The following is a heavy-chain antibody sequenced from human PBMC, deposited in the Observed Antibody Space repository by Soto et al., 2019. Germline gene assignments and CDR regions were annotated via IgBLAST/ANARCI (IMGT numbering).Heavy chain of an antibody. CDR3: AIRNGSGSYYVDY. CDR2: IYYSGST. V-gene: IGHV4-31*02. J-gene: IGHJ4*02. D-gene: IGHD3-10*01. Sequence: WTGLEWIGYIYYSGSTYYNPSLKSRVTISVDTSKNQFSLKLSSVTAADTAVYYCAIRNGSGSYYVDYWGQGTLVTVSS.